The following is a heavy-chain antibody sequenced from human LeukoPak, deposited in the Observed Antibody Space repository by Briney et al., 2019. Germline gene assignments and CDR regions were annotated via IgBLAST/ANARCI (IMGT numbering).Heavy chain of an antibody. Sequence: GASVKVSCKASGYTFTGHYILWVRQAPGQGLEWMGWIHPNSGAANYAQKFQGRVTMTRDTSISTAYMELSGLRSDDTAVYYCTREDYWGQGTPVTVSS. CDR1: GYTFTGHY. V-gene: IGHV1-2*02. J-gene: IGHJ4*02. CDR2: IHPNSGAA. CDR3: TREDY.